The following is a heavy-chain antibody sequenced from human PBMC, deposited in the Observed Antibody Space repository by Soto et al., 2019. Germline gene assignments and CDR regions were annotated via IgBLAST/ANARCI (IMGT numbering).Heavy chain of an antibody. CDR3: ARVWGGAFDI. J-gene: IGHJ3*02. CDR1: GGSISSYY. CDR2: ICYSGST. V-gene: IGHV4-59*13. D-gene: IGHD3-10*01. Sequence: QVQLQESGPGLVKPSETLSLTCTVSGGSISSYYWSWIRQPPGKGLEWIGYICYSGSTNYNPSLKSRVTISVDTSKNQFSLELSSVTAADTAVYYCARVWGGAFDIWGQGIMVTVSS.